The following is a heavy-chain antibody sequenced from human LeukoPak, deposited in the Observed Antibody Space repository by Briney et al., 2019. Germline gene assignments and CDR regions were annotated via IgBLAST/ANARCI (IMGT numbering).Heavy chain of an antibody. D-gene: IGHD3-10*01. CDR1: GGSISSGSYY. Sequence: TLSLTCTVSGGSISSGSYYWSWIRQPAGKGLEWIGRIYTSGSTNYNPSLKSRVTISVDTSKNQFSLKLSSVTAADTAVYYCARGDYYGSGSYPELDYWGQGTLVTVSS. J-gene: IGHJ4*02. CDR3: ARGDYYGSGSYPELDY. V-gene: IGHV4-61*02. CDR2: IYTSGST.